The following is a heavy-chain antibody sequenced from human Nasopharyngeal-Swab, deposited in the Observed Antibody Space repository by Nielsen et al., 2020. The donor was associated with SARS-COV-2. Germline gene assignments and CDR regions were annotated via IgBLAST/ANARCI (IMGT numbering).Heavy chain of an antibody. V-gene: IGHV1-69*01. J-gene: IGHJ6*03. CDR3: ARGAPYTMVRGVITFQYYYYYMDV. Sequence: WVRQAPGQGLEWMGGIIPIFGTANYAQKFQGRVTITADESTSTAYMELSSLKSEDTAVYYCARGAPYTMVRGVITFQYYYYYMDVWGKGTTVPSP. CDR2: IIPIFGTA. D-gene: IGHD3-10*01.